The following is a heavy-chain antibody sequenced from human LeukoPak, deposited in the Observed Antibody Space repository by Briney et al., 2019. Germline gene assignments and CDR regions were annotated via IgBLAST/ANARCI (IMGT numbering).Heavy chain of an antibody. CDR3: ARVWPGSSSWLYYYYGMDV. Sequence: GASVKVSCKASGYTFTGYYMHWVRQAPGQGLEWMGWINPNSGGTNYAQKLQGRVTMTRGTSISTAYMELSRLRSDDTAVYYCARVWPGSSSWLYYYYGMDVWGQGTTVTVSS. D-gene: IGHD6-13*01. CDR1: GYTFTGYY. V-gene: IGHV1-2*02. J-gene: IGHJ6*02. CDR2: INPNSGGT.